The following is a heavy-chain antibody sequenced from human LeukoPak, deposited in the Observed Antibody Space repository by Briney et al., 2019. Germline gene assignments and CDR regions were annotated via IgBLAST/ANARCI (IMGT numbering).Heavy chain of an antibody. D-gene: IGHD3-3*01. Sequence: SETLSLICTVSGGPIRNSYWSWVRHPAGTGMQWIGRIHGTLGSTNHNPSLKSRVVMSLDTSSNQFSLRLSAMSAADTATYYCARIFDRDIWGQGTLVTVSP. V-gene: IGHV4-4*07. J-gene: IGHJ3*02. CDR1: GGPIRNSY. CDR3: ARIFDRDI. CDR2: IHGTLGST.